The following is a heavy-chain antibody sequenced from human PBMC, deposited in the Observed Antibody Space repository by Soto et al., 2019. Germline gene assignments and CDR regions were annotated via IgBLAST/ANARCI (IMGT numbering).Heavy chain of an antibody. D-gene: IGHD2-15*01. CDR1: GGSISSGNYY. Sequence: QVQLQESGPGLVKPSQTLSLTCTVSGGSISSGNYYWSWIRQAPGKGLEWIGYIYFTGDTYYNPSLTRRLMLSRDTSKNQISLSLRSVTVADTAVYYSARRDVSGRSPHGFDPWGQGALVTVSA. CDR3: ARRDVSGRSPHGFDP. J-gene: IGHJ5*02. V-gene: IGHV4-30-4*01. CDR2: IYFTGDT.